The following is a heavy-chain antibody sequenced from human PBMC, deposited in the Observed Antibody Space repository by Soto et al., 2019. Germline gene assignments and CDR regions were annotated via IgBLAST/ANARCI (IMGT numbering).Heavy chain of an antibody. J-gene: IGHJ6*02. CDR3: ASTGGYCSGGSCYASYYYYYYGMDV. D-gene: IGHD2-15*01. V-gene: IGHV1-46*03. CDR1: GYTFTSYY. CDR2: INPSGGST. Sequence: ASVKVSSKASGYTFTSYYMHWVRQAPGQGLEWMGIINPSGGSTSYAQKFQGRVTMTRDTSTSTVYMELSSLRSEDTAVYYCASTGGYCSGGSCYASYYYYYYGMDVWG.